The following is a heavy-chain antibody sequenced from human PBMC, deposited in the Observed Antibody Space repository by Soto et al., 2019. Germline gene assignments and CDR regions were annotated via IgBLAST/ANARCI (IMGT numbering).Heavy chain of an antibody. V-gene: IGHV4-59*01. CDR2: IYYSGST. CDR3: ERSYRRYCSGGSCYSYYYFYMGV. D-gene: IGHD2-15*01. Sequence: QVQLQESGPGLVKPSETLSLTCTVSGGSISSYYWSWIRQPPGNGVEWIGYIYYSGSTNYNPSLKSRLTMSVDTSKNQFSVTLSSVTAADTAVYYCERSYRRYCSGGSCYSYYYFYMGVWGKGTTVTVSS. J-gene: IGHJ6*03. CDR1: GGSISSYY.